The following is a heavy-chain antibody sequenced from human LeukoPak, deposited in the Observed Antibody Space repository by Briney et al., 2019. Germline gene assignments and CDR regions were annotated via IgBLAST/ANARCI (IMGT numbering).Heavy chain of an antibody. V-gene: IGHV4-31*03. D-gene: IGHD3-10*01. Sequence: SETLSLTCTVSGGSISSGGYYWSWIRQHPGKGLEWIGYIYDSESTYYSPSLKSRVTISVDTTKNQFSLKLSSVTAADTAVYYCARGLWFGPLYYFDYWGQGTLVTVSS. CDR2: IYDSEST. J-gene: IGHJ4*02. CDR3: ARGLWFGPLYYFDY. CDR1: GGSISSGGYY.